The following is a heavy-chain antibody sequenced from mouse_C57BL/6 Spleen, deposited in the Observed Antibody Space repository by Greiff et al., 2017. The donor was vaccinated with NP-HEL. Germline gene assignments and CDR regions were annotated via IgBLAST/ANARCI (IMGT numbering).Heavy chain of an antibody. V-gene: IGHV3-6*01. J-gene: IGHJ2*01. CDR3: ARDLLGTGFDY. Sequence: EVHLVESGPGLVKPSQSLSLTCSVTGYSITSGYYWNWIRQFPGNKLEWMGYISYDGSNNYNPSLKNRISITRDTSKNQFFLKLNSVTTEDTATYYCARDLLGTGFDYWGQGTTLTVSS. CDR2: ISYDGSN. CDR1: GYSITSGYY.